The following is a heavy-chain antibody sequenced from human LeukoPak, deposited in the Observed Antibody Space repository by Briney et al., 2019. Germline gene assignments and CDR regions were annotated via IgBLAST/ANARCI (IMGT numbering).Heavy chain of an antibody. J-gene: IGHJ6*02. CDR2: IYYSGST. CDR3: ARQGATDTAMVMYYYYGMDV. CDR1: GGSISSYY. Sequence: SETLSLTCTVSGGSISSYYWSWIRQPPGKGLEWIGYIYYSGSTNYNPSLKSRVTISVDTSKNQFSLKLSSVTAADTAVYYCARQGATDTAMVMYYYYGMDVWGQGTTVIVSS. V-gene: IGHV4-59*08. D-gene: IGHD5-18*01.